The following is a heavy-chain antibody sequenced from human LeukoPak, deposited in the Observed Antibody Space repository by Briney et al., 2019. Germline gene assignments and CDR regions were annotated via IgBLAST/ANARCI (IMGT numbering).Heavy chain of an antibody. CDR2: IYYSGST. J-gene: IGHJ3*02. CDR1: GGSISSYY. V-gene: IGHV4-59*13. Sequence: SSETLSLTCAVSGGSISSYYWSWIRQPPGKGLEWIGYIYYSGSTNYNPSLKSRVTISVDTSKNQFSLKLSSVTAADTAVYYCARRSSFGAGPFDSAHAFDIWGQGTMVTVSS. CDR3: ARRSSFGAGPFDSAHAFDI. D-gene: IGHD3-3*01.